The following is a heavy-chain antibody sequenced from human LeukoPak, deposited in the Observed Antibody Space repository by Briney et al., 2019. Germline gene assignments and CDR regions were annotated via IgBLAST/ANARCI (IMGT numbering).Heavy chain of an antibody. CDR3: ARVPGDYYYYYMDV. J-gene: IGHJ6*03. CDR1: GYTLTELS. D-gene: IGHD4-17*01. Sequence: GASVKVSCKVSGYTLTELSMHWVRQAPGKGLEWMGGFDPEDGETIYAQKFQGRVTMTEDTSTDTAYMELSSLRSDDTAVYYCARVPGDYYYYYMDVWGKGTTVTVSS. CDR2: FDPEDGET. V-gene: IGHV1-24*01.